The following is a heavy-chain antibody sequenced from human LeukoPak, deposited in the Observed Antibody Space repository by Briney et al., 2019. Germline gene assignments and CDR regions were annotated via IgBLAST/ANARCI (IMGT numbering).Heavy chain of an antibody. CDR1: GFTFSSYS. CDR2: ISGSGGST. Sequence: GGSLRLSCAASGFTFSSYSMNWVRQAPGKGLEWVSAISGSGGSTYYADSVKGRFTISRDNSKNTLYLQMNSLRAEDTAVYYCAKVDQLLPDYWGQGTLVTVSS. D-gene: IGHD2-2*01. J-gene: IGHJ4*02. V-gene: IGHV3-23*01. CDR3: AKVDQLLPDY.